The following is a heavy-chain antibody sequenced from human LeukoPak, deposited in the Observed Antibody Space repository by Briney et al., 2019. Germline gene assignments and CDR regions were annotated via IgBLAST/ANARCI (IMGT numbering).Heavy chain of an antibody. CDR2: IYYSGST. V-gene: IGHV4-59*08. Sequence: PSETLSLTCTVSGASISGYFWSWIRQPPGKGLEWIAYIYYSGSTNYNPSLKSRVTISIDTSKNQFSLKLTSVTAADTAVYYCARHGGDVSGSHPLDYWGQGTLVTVSS. J-gene: IGHJ4*02. CDR1: GASISGYF. D-gene: IGHD3-10*01. CDR3: ARHGGDVSGSHPLDY.